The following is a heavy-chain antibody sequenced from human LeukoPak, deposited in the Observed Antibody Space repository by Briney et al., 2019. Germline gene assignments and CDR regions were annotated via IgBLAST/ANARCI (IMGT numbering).Heavy chain of an antibody. Sequence: GGSLRLSCAGSGFTFSTYGMHWVRQAPGKGLVWVSRINSDGSSTSYADSVKGRFTISRDNAKNTLYLQMNSLRAEDTAVYYCARGDDIVLMVYAPFFDYWGQGTLVTVSS. V-gene: IGHV3-74*01. CDR3: ARGDDIVLMVYAPFFDY. CDR1: GFTFSTYG. J-gene: IGHJ4*02. D-gene: IGHD2-8*01. CDR2: INSDGSST.